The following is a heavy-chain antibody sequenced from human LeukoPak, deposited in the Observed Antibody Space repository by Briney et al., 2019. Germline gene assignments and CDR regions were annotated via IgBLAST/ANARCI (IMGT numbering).Heavy chain of an antibody. CDR2: ISWNSGSI. CDR3: AKALRDYYDSSGYYGSGAFDI. D-gene: IGHD3-22*01. V-gene: IGHV3-9*01. CDR1: GFTFDDYA. Sequence: PGGSLRLSCAASGFTFDDYAMHWVRQAPGKGLEWVSGISWNSGSIGFADSVKGRFTISRDNAKNSLYLQMNSLRAEDTALYYCAKALRDYYDSSGYYGSGAFDIWGQGTLVTVSS. J-gene: IGHJ4*02.